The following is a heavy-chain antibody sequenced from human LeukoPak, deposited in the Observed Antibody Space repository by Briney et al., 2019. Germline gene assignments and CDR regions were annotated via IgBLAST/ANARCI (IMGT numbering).Heavy chain of an antibody. CDR2: IKEDGSEK. CDR3: ARARPWEVLDY. D-gene: IGHD1-26*01. V-gene: IGHV3-7*01. J-gene: IGHJ4*02. CDR1: GFTFSSYG. Sequence: GGSLRLSCAASGFTFSSYGIHWVRQAPGKGLEWVANIKEDGSEKKYADSVKGRFAISRDNAENSLFLQMDSLRAEDTAVYFCARARPWEVLDYWGQGTLVTVSS.